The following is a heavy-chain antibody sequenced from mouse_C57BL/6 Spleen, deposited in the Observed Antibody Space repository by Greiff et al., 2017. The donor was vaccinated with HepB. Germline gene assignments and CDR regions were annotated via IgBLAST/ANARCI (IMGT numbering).Heavy chain of an antibody. D-gene: IGHD1-1*01. Sequence: VQLQQSGPGLVAPSQSLSITCTVSGFSLTSYGVHWVRQPPGKGLEWLVVIWSDGSTTYNSALKSRLSISKDNSKSQVFLKMNSLQTDDTAMYYCARDYGSSYSWFAYWGQGTLVTVSA. CDR3: ARDYGSSYSWFAY. J-gene: IGHJ3*01. CDR1: GFSLTSYG. CDR2: IWSDGST. V-gene: IGHV2-6*03.